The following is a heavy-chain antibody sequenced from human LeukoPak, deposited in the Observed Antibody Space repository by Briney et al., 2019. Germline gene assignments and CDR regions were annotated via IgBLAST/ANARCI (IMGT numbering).Heavy chain of an antibody. CDR1: GGSISSYY. CDR3: AREGYSETFFNWFDP. D-gene: IGHD1-26*01. V-gene: IGHV4-59*01. CDR2: ISYSGST. J-gene: IGHJ5*02. Sequence: PSETLSLTCTVSGGSISSYYWSWIRQPPGKGLEWIGYISYSGSTSYNPSLKSRVTISLDTSKNQFSLKLSSVTAADTAVYYCAREGYSETFFNWFDPWGQGTLVTVSP.